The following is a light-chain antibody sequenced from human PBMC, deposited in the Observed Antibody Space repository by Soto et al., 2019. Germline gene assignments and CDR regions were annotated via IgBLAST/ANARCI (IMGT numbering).Light chain of an antibody. CDR3: QQYNSYSPAT. V-gene: IGKV1-5*01. J-gene: IGKJ1*01. Sequence: DIQMTQSPSTLSASVGDRVTITCRASQSISSWLAWYQQKSGKAPKLLIYDASTLESGVPSRFSGSGSGTQFTLTISSLQPDDFATYYCQQYNSYSPATFGQGTKVDIK. CDR2: DAS. CDR1: QSISSW.